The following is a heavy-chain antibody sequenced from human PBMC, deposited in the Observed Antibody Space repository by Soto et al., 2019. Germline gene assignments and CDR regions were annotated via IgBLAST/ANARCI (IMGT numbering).Heavy chain of an antibody. CDR3: ARVMIVAAGIDV. D-gene: IGHD3-22*01. Sequence: QVQLQQWGAGLLKPSETLSLTCAVYGGSFSGYYWSWIRQPPGKGLEWIGEINHSGSTNYNPSLKSRVTISVDTSKNQFSLKLSSVTAADTAVYYCARVMIVAAGIDVWGQGTTVTVSS. CDR2: INHSGST. J-gene: IGHJ6*02. V-gene: IGHV4-34*01. CDR1: GGSFSGYY.